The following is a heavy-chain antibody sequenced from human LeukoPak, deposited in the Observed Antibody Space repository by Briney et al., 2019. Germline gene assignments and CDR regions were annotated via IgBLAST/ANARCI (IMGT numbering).Heavy chain of an antibody. J-gene: IGHJ6*03. Sequence: GGSLRLSCAASGFTVSSNYMSWVRQAPGKGLEWVSVIYSGGSTYYADSVKGRFTISRDNSKNTMYLQMNSLRVEDTAVYYCAKGGRDIVATIFSYYYMDVWGKGTTVTISS. CDR3: AKGGRDIVATIFSYYYMDV. V-gene: IGHV3-66*01. D-gene: IGHD5-12*01. CDR2: IYSGGST. CDR1: GFTVSSNY.